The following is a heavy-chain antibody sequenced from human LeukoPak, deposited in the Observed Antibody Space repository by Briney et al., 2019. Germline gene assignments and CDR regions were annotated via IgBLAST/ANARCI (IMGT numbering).Heavy chain of an antibody. J-gene: IGHJ4*02. D-gene: IGHD3-10*01. CDR3: AGFGELYYGFDY. CDR1: EFTFSSYS. Sequence: GGSLRLSCAASEFTFSSYSMNWVRQAPGKGLEWVSSISSSSSYISYADSVKGRFTISRDNAKNSLYLQMNSLRAEDTAGYYCAGFGELYYGFDYWGQGTLVTVSS. CDR2: ISSSSSYI. V-gene: IGHV3-21*01.